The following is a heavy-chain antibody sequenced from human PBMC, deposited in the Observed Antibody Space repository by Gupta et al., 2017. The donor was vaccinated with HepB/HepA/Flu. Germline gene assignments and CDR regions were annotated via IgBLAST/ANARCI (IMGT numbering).Heavy chain of an antibody. Sequence: QVQLQESGPGLVKPSETLSLTCTVSGGSVSSGSYYWSWIRQPPGKGLEWIGYIYYSESTNYNPSLKSRVTISVDTSKNQFSLKLSSVTAADTAGYYCARVWSYWFDPWGQGTLVTVAS. J-gene: IGHJ5*02. V-gene: IGHV4-61*01. D-gene: IGHD1-26*01. CDR1: GGSVSSGSYY. CDR2: IYYSEST. CDR3: ARVWSYWFDP.